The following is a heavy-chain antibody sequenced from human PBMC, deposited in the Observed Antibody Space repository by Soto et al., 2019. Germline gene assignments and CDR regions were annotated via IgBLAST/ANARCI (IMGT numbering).Heavy chain of an antibody. CDR3: ARDHAGSGWFRFDY. J-gene: IGHJ4*02. D-gene: IGHD6-19*01. CDR1: GYTFTSYS. Sequence: QVQLVQSGAEVKKPGASVKVSCKASGYTFTSYSISWVRQAPGQGLEWMGWISAYNGDTNYAQKLQGRVTLTTDTSTSTAYMELRSLRSDDTAIYYCARDHAGSGWFRFDYWGQGTLVTVSS. CDR2: ISAYNGDT. V-gene: IGHV1-18*01.